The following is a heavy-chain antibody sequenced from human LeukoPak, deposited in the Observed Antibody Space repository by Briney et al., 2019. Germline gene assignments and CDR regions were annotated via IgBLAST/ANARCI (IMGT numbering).Heavy chain of an antibody. CDR1: GFTVSSSY. J-gene: IGHJ4*02. CDR2: IYSGGST. CDR3: ARVWFATRVWAFDY. Sequence: GGSLRVSCAATGFTVSSSYMSWVRQAPGKGLEWVSVIYSGGSTYYADSVKGRFTISRHNSKNTLYLQMNSLRAEDTAVYYCARVWFATRVWAFDYWGQGTLVTVSS. V-gene: IGHV3-53*04. D-gene: IGHD2-15*01.